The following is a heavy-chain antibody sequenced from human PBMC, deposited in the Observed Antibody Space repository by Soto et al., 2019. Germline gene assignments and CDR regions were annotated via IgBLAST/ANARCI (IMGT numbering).Heavy chain of an antibody. CDR3: ARDKRPGYVYYYYGMDV. CDR1: GFTFSSYW. J-gene: IGHJ6*02. D-gene: IGHD3-9*01. V-gene: IGHV3-74*01. Sequence: GGSLRLSCAAFGFTFSSYWMHWVRQAPGKGLVWVSRINSDGSSTSYADSVKGRFTISRDNAKNTLYLQMNSLRAEDTAVYYCARDKRPGYVYYYYGMDVWGQGTTVTVSS. CDR2: INSDGSST.